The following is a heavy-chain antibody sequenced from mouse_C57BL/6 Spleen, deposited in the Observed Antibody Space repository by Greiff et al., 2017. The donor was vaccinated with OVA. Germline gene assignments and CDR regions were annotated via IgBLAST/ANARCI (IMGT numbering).Heavy chain of an antibody. CDR1: GYTFTSYG. CDR3: ASSTGTGGYFDY. D-gene: IGHD4-1*02. J-gene: IGHJ2*01. CDR2: IYPRSGNT. Sequence: VKLVESGAELARPGASVKLSCKASGYTFTSYGISWVKQRTGQGLEWIGEIYPRSGNTYYNEKFKGKATLTADKSSSTAYMELRSLTSEDSAVYFCASSTGTGGYFDYWGQGTTLTVSS. V-gene: IGHV1-81*01.